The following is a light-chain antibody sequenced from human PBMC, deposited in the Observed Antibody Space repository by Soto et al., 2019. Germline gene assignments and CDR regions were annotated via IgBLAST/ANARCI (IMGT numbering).Light chain of an antibody. CDR1: QSISNS. CDR3: QQRTSWPWT. CDR2: DAS. J-gene: IGKJ1*01. Sequence: EIVLTQSPATLSLSPGERATLSCRASQSISNSLAWYQQRPGQAPRLLLYDASYTVPDTPARVSGSGSGTDFTLTISSLEPEDFAVYYCQQRTSWPWTFGQGTKVEIK. V-gene: IGKV3-11*01.